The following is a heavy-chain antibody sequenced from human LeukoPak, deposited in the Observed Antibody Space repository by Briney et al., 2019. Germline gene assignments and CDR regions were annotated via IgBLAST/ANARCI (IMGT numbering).Heavy chain of an antibody. D-gene: IGHD1-26*01. Sequence: GGSLRLSCAASGFTFSSYWMSWVRQAPGKGLEWVANIKQDGSEKYYVDSVKGRFTISRDNAKNSLHLQMNSLRAEDTAVYYCARDLGSYYYYYMDVWGKGTTVTVSS. CDR1: GFTFSSYW. J-gene: IGHJ6*03. CDR2: IKQDGSEK. CDR3: ARDLGSYYYYYMDV. V-gene: IGHV3-7*01.